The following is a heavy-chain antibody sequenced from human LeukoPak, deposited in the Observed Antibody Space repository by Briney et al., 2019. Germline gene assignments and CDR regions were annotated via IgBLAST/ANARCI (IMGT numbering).Heavy chain of an antibody. CDR1: GFTFSTYS. J-gene: IGHJ4*02. V-gene: IGHV3-21*01. Sequence: GGSLRLSCAASGFTFSTYSMNWVRQAPGKGLEWVSSISSGSSYIYYADSVKGRFTISRDNARDSLYLQMSSLRAEDTAVYYCASGDSSLAGWGQGTPVTVSS. CDR2: ISSGSSYI. D-gene: IGHD6-13*01. CDR3: ASGDSSLAG.